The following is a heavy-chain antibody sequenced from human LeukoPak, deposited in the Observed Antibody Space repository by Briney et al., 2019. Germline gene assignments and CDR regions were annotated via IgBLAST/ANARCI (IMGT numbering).Heavy chain of an antibody. V-gene: IGHV3-48*01. CDR2: LTRTSSAT. Sequence: GALRLSCVGSGFRFSSYDMNWVRQAPGRGLEWLSYLTRTSSATWYADSVKGRFTIFRDNAKSSLYLQMNSLRAEDTAVYYCARDVLAAGATGTFDIWGQGTMVTVSS. CDR3: ARDVLAAGATGTFDI. D-gene: IGHD1-14*01. J-gene: IGHJ3*02. CDR1: GFRFSSYD.